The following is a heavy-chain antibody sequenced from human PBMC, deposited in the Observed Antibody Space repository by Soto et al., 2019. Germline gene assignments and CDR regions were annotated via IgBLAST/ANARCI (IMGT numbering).Heavy chain of an antibody. V-gene: IGHV5-51*01. D-gene: IGHD1-1*01. CDR2: IYPGDSDT. CDR1: GYSFTIYW. Sequence: GESLKISCKGSGYSFTIYWIGWVRQMPGKGLEWMGIIYPGDSDTRYSPSFQGQVTISRDNAKNSLYLQMNSLRVEDTAVYYCTREAPRIGMDYWGQGTLVTVSS. J-gene: IGHJ4*02. CDR3: TREAPRIGMDY.